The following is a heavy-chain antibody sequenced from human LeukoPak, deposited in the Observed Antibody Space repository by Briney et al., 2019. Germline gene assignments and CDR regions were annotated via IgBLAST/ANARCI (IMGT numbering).Heavy chain of an antibody. CDR2: IYYSGST. Sequence: PSETLSLTCTVSGGSISSYYWSWIRQPPGKGLEWIGYIYYSGSTNYNPSLKSRVTISVDTSKNQFSLKLSSVTAADTAVYYCLTYYYGSGSFDYWGQGTLVTVSS. CDR3: LTYYYGSGSFDY. D-gene: IGHD3-10*01. CDR1: GGSISSYY. V-gene: IGHV4-59*08. J-gene: IGHJ4*02.